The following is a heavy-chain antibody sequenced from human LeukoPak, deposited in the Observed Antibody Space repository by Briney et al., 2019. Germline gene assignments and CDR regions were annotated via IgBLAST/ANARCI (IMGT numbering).Heavy chain of an antibody. CDR3: ARYSYGGLGFDY. J-gene: IGHJ4*02. CDR2: INHSGST. V-gene: IGHV4-34*01. D-gene: IGHD5-18*01. CDR1: GGSFSGYY. Sequence: SETLSLTCAVYGGSFSGYYWSWIRQPPGKGLEWIGEINHSGSTNYNPSLKSRVTISVDTSKNQFSLKLSSVTAADTAVYYCARYSYGGLGFDYWGQGTLVTVSS.